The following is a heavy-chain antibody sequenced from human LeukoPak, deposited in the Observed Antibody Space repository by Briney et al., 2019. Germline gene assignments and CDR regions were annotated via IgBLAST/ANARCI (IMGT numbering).Heavy chain of an antibody. D-gene: IGHD3-10*01. J-gene: IGHJ5*02. Sequence: GKSLKISCKASGYSFTGSWIGWVRQMPGKGLEWMGIIYPGDSDTRYSPSFQGQVTISADKSINTAYLQWSSLKASDTAAYYCARHTDTQGSGSLSVPFDPWGQGTLVTVSS. CDR2: IYPGDSDT. CDR3: ARHTDTQGSGSLSVPFDP. V-gene: IGHV5-51*01. CDR1: GYSFTGSW.